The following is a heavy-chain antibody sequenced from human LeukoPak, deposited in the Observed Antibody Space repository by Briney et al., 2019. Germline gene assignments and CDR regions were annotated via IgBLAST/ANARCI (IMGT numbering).Heavy chain of an antibody. D-gene: IGHD5-12*01. CDR1: GESFSGYY. CDR3: ARARETVAIDY. V-gene: IGHV4-34*01. Sequence: SETLSLTCAVYGESFSGYYWTWIRQPPGKGLEWIGEINHSGSTNYNPSLKSRVSMSVDTSKNQFSLKMRSVTAADSAVYYCARARETVAIDYWGQGTLVTVSS. CDR2: INHSGST. J-gene: IGHJ4*02.